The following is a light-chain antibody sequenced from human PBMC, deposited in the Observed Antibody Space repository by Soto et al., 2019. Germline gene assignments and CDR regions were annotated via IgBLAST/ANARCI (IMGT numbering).Light chain of an antibody. CDR1: QGITNR. CDR3: QQAKSFPVT. Sequence: DIQMTQSPSSVSASGGDRCTITCLASQGITNRLAWYQXKQGKAXKXLIYEASSLQSGVPSRIRGIGSGTDFTLTISSLKPEDVATDDCQQAKSFPVTFGQGTRLEI. V-gene: IGKV1D-12*01. J-gene: IGKJ5*01. CDR2: EAS.